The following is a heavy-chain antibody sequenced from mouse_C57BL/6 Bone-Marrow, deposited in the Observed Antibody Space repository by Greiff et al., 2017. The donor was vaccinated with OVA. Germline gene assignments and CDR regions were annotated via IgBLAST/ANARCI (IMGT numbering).Heavy chain of an antibody. CDR2: ISSGGSYT. Sequence: EVMLVESGGDLVKPGGSLKLSCAASGFTFSSYGMSWVRQTPDKRLEWVATISSGGSYTYYPDSVKGRFTISRDNAKNTLYLQMSSLKSEDTAMYYCARPLYWGPGTSVTVSS. V-gene: IGHV5-6*02. CDR1: GFTFSSYG. J-gene: IGHJ4*01. CDR3: ARPLY.